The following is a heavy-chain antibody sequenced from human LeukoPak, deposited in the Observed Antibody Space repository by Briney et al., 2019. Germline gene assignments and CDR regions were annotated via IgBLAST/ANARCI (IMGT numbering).Heavy chain of an antibody. J-gene: IGHJ4*02. CDR2: ISGSGGST. D-gene: IGHD6-13*01. CDR3: TTAWASSWPKENY. Sequence: GGSLRLSCAASGFTFSNSAMTWVRQAPGKGLEWVSAISGSGGSTYYADSVKGRFTISRDNSKNTLYLQMNSLKTEDTAVYYCTTAWASSWPKENYWGQGTLVTVSS. CDR1: GFTFSNSA. V-gene: IGHV3-23*01.